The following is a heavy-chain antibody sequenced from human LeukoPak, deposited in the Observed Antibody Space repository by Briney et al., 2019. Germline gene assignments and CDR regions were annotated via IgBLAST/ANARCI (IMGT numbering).Heavy chain of an antibody. CDR1: GFTFSNHE. Sequence: GGXLXXSCAASGFTFSNHEMNWVRQAPGKGLEWVSYISGSGSNIYYEDSVKGGFTISRDNDKKSLYLQMNSLRAEDTAVYYCARVRSGYSHENYFDYWGQGTLVTVSS. D-gene: IGHD5-18*01. CDR2: ISGSGSNI. J-gene: IGHJ4*02. CDR3: ARVRSGYSHENYFDY. V-gene: IGHV3-48*03.